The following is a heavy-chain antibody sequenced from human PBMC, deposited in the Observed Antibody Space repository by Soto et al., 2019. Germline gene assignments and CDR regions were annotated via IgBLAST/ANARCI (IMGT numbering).Heavy chain of an antibody. CDR1: GGSFSGYY. J-gene: IGHJ3*02. V-gene: IGHV4-34*01. D-gene: IGHD6-6*01. CDR2: INHSGST. CDR3: ARELYGEGRIAARRVWDI. Sequence: SQTLSLTCAVYGGSFSGYYWSWIRQPPGKGLEWIGEINHSGSTNYNPSLKSRVTISVDTSKNQFSLKLSSVTAADTAVYYCARELYGEGRIAARRVWDIWGQGTMVTVSS.